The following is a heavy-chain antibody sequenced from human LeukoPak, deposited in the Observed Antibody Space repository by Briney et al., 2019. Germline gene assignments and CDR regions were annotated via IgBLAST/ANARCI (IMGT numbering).Heavy chain of an antibody. D-gene: IGHD3-3*01. CDR2: IYYSGST. CDR1: GGSISSYY. V-gene: IGHV4-59*01. Sequence: SETLSLTCTVSGGSISSYYWSWIRQPPGKGLEWIGYIYYSGSTNYNPSLKSRVTISVDTSKNQFTLKLSSVTAADTAVYYCARGGGFWSGYYLDYWGQGTLVTVSS. J-gene: IGHJ4*02. CDR3: ARGGGFWSGYYLDY.